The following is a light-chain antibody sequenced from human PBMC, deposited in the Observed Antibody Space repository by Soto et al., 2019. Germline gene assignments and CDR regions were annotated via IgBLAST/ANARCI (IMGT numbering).Light chain of an antibody. Sequence: QSVLTQPPSVSVAPGEKVTISCSGSTSNIGSHYVSWYQQFPRTAPKLLIYDDDRRPSGMPDRFSGSKSGTSATLGITGLQTGDEADYYCATWDSSLNVVLFGGRTKLTVL. CDR2: DDD. J-gene: IGLJ2*01. CDR3: ATWDSSLNVVL. CDR1: TSNIGSHY. V-gene: IGLV1-51*01.